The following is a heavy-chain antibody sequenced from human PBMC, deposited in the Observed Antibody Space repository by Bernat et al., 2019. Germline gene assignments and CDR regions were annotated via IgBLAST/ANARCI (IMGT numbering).Heavy chain of an antibody. V-gene: IGHV3-48*03. CDR2: ISSSGSTI. CDR3: ARDRYSSSWYRNYYYYYGMDV. D-gene: IGHD6-13*01. J-gene: IGHJ6*02. CDR1: GFTFSNYE. Sequence: EVQLVESGGGLVQPGGSLRLSCAASGFTFSNYEMYWVRQAPGKGLEWVSYISSSGSTIYYADSVKGRFTISRDNAKNSLYLQMNSLRAEDTAVYYCARDRYSSSWYRNYYYYYGMDVWGQGTTVTVSS.